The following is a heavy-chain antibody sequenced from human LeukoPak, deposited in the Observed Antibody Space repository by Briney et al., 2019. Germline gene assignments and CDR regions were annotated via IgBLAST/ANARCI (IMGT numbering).Heavy chain of an antibody. CDR2: VSGDGQRT. V-gene: IGHV3-23*01. Sequence: LPGGSLRLSCADYGFTFYNYAMSWVRQAPGKGLEWVSSVSGDGQRTFYADSVKGRFTISRDNSMNTLSLQMNSLRAEDTAVYYCAKEQDNRLLLSHFDYWGQGILVTVSS. CDR1: GFTFYNYA. CDR3: AKEQDNRLLLSHFDY. J-gene: IGHJ4*02. D-gene: IGHD2-2*01.